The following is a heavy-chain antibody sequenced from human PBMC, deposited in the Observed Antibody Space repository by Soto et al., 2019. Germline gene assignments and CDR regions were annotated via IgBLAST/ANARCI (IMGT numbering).Heavy chain of an antibody. CDR1: GYTFTGYY. J-gene: IGHJ4*02. D-gene: IGHD6-19*01. V-gene: IGHV1-2*02. Sequence: SVHVSCKASGYTFTGYYMHLLRQAPGQGLEWMGWINPNSGGTNYAQKFQGRVTMTRDTSISTAYMELSRLNSDDTAVYYCARLYSSVWFYIDYWGQGTLVTVSS. CDR2: INPNSGGT. CDR3: ARLYSSVWFYIDY.